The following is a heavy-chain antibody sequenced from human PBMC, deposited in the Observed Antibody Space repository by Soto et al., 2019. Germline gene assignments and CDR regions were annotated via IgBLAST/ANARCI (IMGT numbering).Heavy chain of an antibody. CDR1: GGSISSGDYY. Sequence: SETLSLTCTVSGGSISSGDYYWSWIRQPPGKGLEWIGYIYYSGSTYYNPSLKSRVTISVDTSKNQFSLKLSSVTAADTAVYYCARRAENYDILTGYYKKDNWFDPWGQGTLVTVSS. V-gene: IGHV4-30-4*01. CDR3: ARRAENYDILTGYYKKDNWFDP. D-gene: IGHD3-9*01. CDR2: IYYSGST. J-gene: IGHJ5*02.